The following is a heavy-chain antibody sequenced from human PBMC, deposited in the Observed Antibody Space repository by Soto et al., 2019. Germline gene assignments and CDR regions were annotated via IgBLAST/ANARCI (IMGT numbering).Heavy chain of an antibody. CDR1: GYNFNSYA. J-gene: IGHJ4*02. V-gene: IGHV1-3*04. CDR3: ARYYYVSGTHDDYFDS. Sequence: ASVKVSCKASGYNFNSYAIHWVRQAPGQRLEWMAWINIDSGKTNYSPNFQGRVTVTRDTSASTAYLDLNSLRSEDTAVYYCARYYYVSGTHDDYFDSWGQGSLVTSPQ. D-gene: IGHD3-22*01. CDR2: INIDSGKT.